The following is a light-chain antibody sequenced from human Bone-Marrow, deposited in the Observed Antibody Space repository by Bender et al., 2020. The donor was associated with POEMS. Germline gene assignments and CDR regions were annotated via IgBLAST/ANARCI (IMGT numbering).Light chain of an antibody. CDR1: SSDVESYRL. CDR3: SSYTSSSTWV. Sequence: SALTQPASVSGSPGQSITISCTGTSSDVESYRLVSWYQQNPGKAPKLLIYDVTNRPSGVSNRFSGSKSGNTASLTISGLQAEDEANYYCSSYTSSSTWVFGGGTKLTVL. J-gene: IGLJ3*02. V-gene: IGLV2-14*02. CDR2: DVT.